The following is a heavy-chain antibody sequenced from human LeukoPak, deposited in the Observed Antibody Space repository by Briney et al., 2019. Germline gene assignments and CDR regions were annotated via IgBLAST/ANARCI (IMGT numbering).Heavy chain of an antibody. CDR3: ARDPRVEDSFNLRGFDF. Sequence: GASVNVSCKASGYTFTSYGIKWGRQAPGQGPEWRGWISPYNGNTNYAQKYQGRVTMTTDRSTSTAHMEMSSLRSDDTAVYYCARDPRVEDSFNLRGFDFWGQGTLVTVSS. D-gene: IGHD5-24*01. V-gene: IGHV1-18*01. CDR2: ISPYNGNT. J-gene: IGHJ4*02. CDR1: GYTFTSYG.